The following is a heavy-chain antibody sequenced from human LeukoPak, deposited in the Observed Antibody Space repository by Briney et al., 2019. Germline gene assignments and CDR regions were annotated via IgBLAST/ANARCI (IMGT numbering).Heavy chain of an antibody. CDR2: ISGSGGST. Sequence: GGSLRLSCAASGFTFSSYAMSWVRQAPGKGLEWVSAISGSGGSTYYADSVKGRFTISRDNSKNTLYLQMNSLRAEDTAVYYCTCAVVVPAAMDYFDYWGQGTLVTVSS. D-gene: IGHD2-2*01. CDR1: GFTFSSYA. J-gene: IGHJ4*02. CDR3: TCAVVVPAAMDYFDY. V-gene: IGHV3-23*01.